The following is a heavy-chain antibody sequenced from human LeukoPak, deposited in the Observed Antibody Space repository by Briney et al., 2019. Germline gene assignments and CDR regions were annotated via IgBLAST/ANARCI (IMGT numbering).Heavy chain of an antibody. V-gene: IGHV3-21*01. CDR1: GFTFSSSTFGSYT. D-gene: IGHD4-11*01. CDR2: ISSTGTYI. Sequence: GGSLRLSCATSGFTFSSSTFGSYTMNWVRQAPGKGLEWVSSISSTGTYIYYTDSVKGRFTISRDIANSLLCPQMNSLRADDTAVYYCARDLDYSTGFDYWGQGTLVTVSS. CDR3: ARDLDYSTGFDY. J-gene: IGHJ4*02.